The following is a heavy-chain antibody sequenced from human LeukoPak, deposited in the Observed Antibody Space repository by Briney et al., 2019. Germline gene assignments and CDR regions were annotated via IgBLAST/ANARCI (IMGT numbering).Heavy chain of an antibody. J-gene: IGHJ4*02. V-gene: IGHV1-69*13. Sequence: SVKVSCKASGGTSSSYAISWVRQAPGQGLEWMGGIIPIFGTANYAQKFQGRVTITADESTSTAYMELSSLRPEDTAVYYCARVGGEDYGDYGGGYWGQGTLVTVSS. CDR1: GGTSSSYA. CDR3: ARVGGEDYGDYGGGY. CDR2: IIPIFGTA. D-gene: IGHD4-17*01.